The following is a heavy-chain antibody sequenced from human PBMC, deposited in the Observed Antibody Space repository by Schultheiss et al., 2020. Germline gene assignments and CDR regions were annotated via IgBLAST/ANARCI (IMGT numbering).Heavy chain of an antibody. D-gene: IGHD3-22*01. CDR1: GFTFSGSA. J-gene: IGHJ4*02. Sequence: GGSLRLSCAASGFTFSGSAMHWVRQASGKGLEWVGRIRSKANSYATAYAASVKGRFTISRDDSKNTAYLQMNSLKTEDTAVYYCTTNYYDSSGGGFDYWGQGTLVTVSS. CDR2: IRSKANSYAT. CDR3: TTNYYDSSGGGFDY. V-gene: IGHV3-73*01.